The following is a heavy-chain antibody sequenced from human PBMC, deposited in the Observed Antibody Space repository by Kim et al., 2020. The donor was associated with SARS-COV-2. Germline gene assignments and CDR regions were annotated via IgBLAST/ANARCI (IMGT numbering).Heavy chain of an antibody. CDR2: INAGNGNT. CDR1: GYTFTSYA. D-gene: IGHD4-17*01. J-gene: IGHJ4*02. CDR3: ARDLGYGDYFDY. Sequence: ASVKVSCKASGYTFTSYAMHWVRQAPGQRLEWMGWINAGNGNTKYSQKFQGRVTITRDTSASTAYMELSSLRSEDTAVYYCARDLGYGDYFDYWGQGTLVTVSS. V-gene: IGHV1-3*01.